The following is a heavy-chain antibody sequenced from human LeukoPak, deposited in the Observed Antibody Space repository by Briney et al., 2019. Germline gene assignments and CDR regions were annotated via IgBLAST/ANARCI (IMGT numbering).Heavy chain of an antibody. CDR3: ARERAPFVDAFDI. Sequence: GGSLRLSCAASGFTFSSYSMNWVRQAPGKGLEWVSYISSSSSTIYYADSVKGRFTISRDNAKNSLYLQMNSLRAEDTAVYFCARERAPFVDAFDIWGQGTMVTVSS. CDR1: GFTFSSYS. CDR2: ISSSSSTI. J-gene: IGHJ3*02. V-gene: IGHV3-48*01.